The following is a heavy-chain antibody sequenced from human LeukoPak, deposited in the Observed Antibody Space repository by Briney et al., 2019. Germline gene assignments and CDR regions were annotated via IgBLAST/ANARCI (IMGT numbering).Heavy chain of an antibody. CDR3: AKGLVVVPAADY. Sequence: GGSLRLSCAASGFTFSSYAMSWVRQAPGKGLEWVSAISGSGGSTYYADSVKGRFTISRDNSKNTLYLQMNSLRAEGTVVYYCAKGLVVVPAADYWGQGTLVTVSS. D-gene: IGHD2-2*01. J-gene: IGHJ4*02. CDR1: GFTFSSYA. V-gene: IGHV3-23*01. CDR2: ISGSGGST.